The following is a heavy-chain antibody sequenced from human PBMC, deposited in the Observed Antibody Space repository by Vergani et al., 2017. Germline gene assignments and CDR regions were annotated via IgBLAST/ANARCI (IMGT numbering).Heavy chain of an antibody. D-gene: IGHD6-19*01. V-gene: IGHV4-39*01. CDR3: ARQSTEEWLVKWGWIVD. CDR2: IYYSGST. J-gene: IGHJ4*02. Sequence: QLQLQESGPGLVKPSATLSLTCSVSGASIRSSNYYWGWIRQPPGKGLEWIASIYYSGSTYYNPSLKSRVTISVDTSKNQFSLKLSSVTAADTAVYFCARQSTEEWLVKWGWIVDWGQGVLVTVSS. CDR1: GASIRSSNYY.